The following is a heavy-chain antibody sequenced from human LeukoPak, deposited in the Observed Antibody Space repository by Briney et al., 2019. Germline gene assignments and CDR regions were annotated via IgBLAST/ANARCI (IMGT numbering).Heavy chain of an antibody. Sequence: GGSLRLSCAASGFTVSSNYMSWVRQAPGKGLEWVSVIYSGGSTYYADSVKGRFTISRDNSKNTLYLQMNSLRSEDTAVYYCARDWARLGYSYALDYWGQGTLVTVSS. D-gene: IGHD5-18*01. J-gene: IGHJ4*02. V-gene: IGHV3-53*05. CDR2: IYSGGST. CDR1: GFTVSSNY. CDR3: ARDWARLGYSYALDY.